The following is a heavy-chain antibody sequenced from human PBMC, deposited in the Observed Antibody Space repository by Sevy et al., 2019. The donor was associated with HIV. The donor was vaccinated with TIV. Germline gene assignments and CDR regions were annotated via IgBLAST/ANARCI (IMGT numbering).Heavy chain of an antibody. CDR2: INPNSGGT. Sequence: ASVKVSCKASGYTFTGYYMHWVRQAPGQGLEWMGWINPNSGGTNYAQKFQGRVTMTRDTSISTAYMELSRLRSDDTAVYYCARGTVVVPAAHQDFDYWGQGTLVTVSS. V-gene: IGHV1-2*02. CDR1: GYTFTGYY. J-gene: IGHJ4*02. D-gene: IGHD2-2*01. CDR3: ARGTVVVPAAHQDFDY.